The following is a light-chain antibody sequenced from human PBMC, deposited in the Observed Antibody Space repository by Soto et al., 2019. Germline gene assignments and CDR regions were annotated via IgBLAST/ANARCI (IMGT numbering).Light chain of an antibody. CDR2: EGS. V-gene: IGLV2-23*01. J-gene: IGLJ1*01. Sequence: QSALTQPASVSGSPGQSISVSCTGTSSDVGTYNLVSWYQHHPGKAPNLIIYEGSKRPSGVSNRFSGSKSGNTASLTISGLQAEDEADYYCCSYAGSSTYVFGTGTKLTVL. CDR1: SSDVGTYNL. CDR3: CSYAGSSTYV.